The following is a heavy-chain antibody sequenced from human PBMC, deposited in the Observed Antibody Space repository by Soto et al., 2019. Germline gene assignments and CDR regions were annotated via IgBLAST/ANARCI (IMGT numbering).Heavy chain of an antibody. CDR1: GYTFTSYY. CDR2: INPSGGST. V-gene: IGHV1-46*01. J-gene: IGHJ5*02. CDR3: ARAKLVYIAAAGRDENNWFDP. Sequence: QVQLVQSGAEVKKPGASVKVSCKASGYTFTSYYMHWVRQAPGQGLEWMGIINPSGGSTSYAQKFQGRVTMTRDTSTSTVYMELSSLRSEDTAVYYCARAKLVYIAAAGRDENNWFDPWGQGTLVTVSS. D-gene: IGHD6-13*01.